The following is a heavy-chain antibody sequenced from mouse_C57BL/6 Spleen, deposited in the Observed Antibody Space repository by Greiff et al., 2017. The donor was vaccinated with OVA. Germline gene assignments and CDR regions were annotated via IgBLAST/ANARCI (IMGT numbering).Heavy chain of an antibody. V-gene: IGHV1-64*01. J-gene: IGHJ2*01. Sequence: QVQLQQPGAELVKPGASVKLSCKASGYTFTSYWMRWVKQRPGQGLEWIGMIHPNSGSTNYNEKFKSKATLTVDKSSSTAYMQLSSLTSEDSAVYYCAREEGNYEGDFDDWGQGTTLTVSS. CDR2: IHPNSGST. CDR1: GYTFTSYW. D-gene: IGHD2-1*01. CDR3: AREEGNYEGDFDD.